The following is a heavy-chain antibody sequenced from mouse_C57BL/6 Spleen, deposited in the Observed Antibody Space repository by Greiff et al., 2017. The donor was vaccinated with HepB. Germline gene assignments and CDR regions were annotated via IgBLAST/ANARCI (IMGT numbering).Heavy chain of an antibody. CDR1: GFTFSDYG. CDR2: ISNLAYSI. CDR3: ARHANWVFDY. V-gene: IGHV5-15*01. Sequence: EVKLVESGGGLVQPGGSLKLSCAASGFTFSDYGMAWVRQAPRKGPEWVAFISNLAYSIYYADTVTGRFTLSRENAKNTLYLEMSSLRSEDTAMYYCARHANWVFDYWGQGTTLTVSS. J-gene: IGHJ2*01. D-gene: IGHD4-1*01.